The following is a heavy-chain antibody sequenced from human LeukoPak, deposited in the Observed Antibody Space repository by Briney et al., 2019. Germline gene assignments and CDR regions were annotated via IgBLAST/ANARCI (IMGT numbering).Heavy chain of an antibody. J-gene: IGHJ4*02. V-gene: IGHV3-9*01. Sequence: GRSLRLSCVASGFRFHEYAVHWVRLAPGKGLEWVSGISWNNGSIGYADSVKGRFTISRDNAKNSLYLQMNSLRAEDTAIYYCARGSNSWVVMDYWGQGTLVTVSS. D-gene: IGHD3-16*01. CDR2: ISWNNGSI. CDR1: GFRFHEYA. CDR3: ARGSNSWVVMDY.